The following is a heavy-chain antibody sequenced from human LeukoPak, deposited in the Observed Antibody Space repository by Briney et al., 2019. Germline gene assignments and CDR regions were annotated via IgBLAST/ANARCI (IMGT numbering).Heavy chain of an antibody. D-gene: IGHD2-21*01. J-gene: IGHJ4*02. V-gene: IGHV3-30*03. CDR3: ARDEASSYSY. CDR2: ISFDGSNK. Sequence: GGSLRLSCAASGFTFSRFGMHWVRQAPGKGLEWVAVISFDGSNKYYADSVKGRFTITRDNSKNTLYLQMNSLRAEDTAVYYCARDEASSYSYWGQGTLVTVSS. CDR1: GFTFSRFG.